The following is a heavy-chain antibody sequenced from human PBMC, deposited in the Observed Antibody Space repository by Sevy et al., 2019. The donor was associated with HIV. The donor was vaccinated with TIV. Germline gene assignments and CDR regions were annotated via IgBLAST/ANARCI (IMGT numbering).Heavy chain of an antibody. Sequence: GGSLRLSCAASGFIFGDLYMDWVRQAPGKGLKWIGRIRNKAKSSTTEYAVSVKGRFTITRDDSKNSLYLQMNSLKTEDTARYYCAAVAADRGYFNIWGRGTLVTVSS. V-gene: IGHV3-72*01. CDR3: AAVAADRGYFNI. D-gene: IGHD6-19*01. J-gene: IGHJ2*01. CDR1: GFIFGDLY. CDR2: IRNKAKSSTT.